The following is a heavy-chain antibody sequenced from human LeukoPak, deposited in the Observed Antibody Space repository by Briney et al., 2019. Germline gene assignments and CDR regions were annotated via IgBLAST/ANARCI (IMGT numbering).Heavy chain of an antibody. V-gene: IGHV1-46*01. Sequence: ASVKVSCKASGYTVTSYYMHWVRQPPAQGLEWMGIINPTGGNTSYAQKYQGRVTMTKDTSTSTVYMELSSLRSEDTAVYYCARDLQMNYYDSSGYYYHDAFDIWGQGTMVTVSS. D-gene: IGHD3-22*01. J-gene: IGHJ3*02. CDR1: GYTVTSYY. CDR2: INPTGGNT. CDR3: ARDLQMNYYDSSGYYYHDAFDI.